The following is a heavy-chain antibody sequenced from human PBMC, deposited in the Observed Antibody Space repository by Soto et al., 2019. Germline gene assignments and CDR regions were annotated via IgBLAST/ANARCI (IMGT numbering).Heavy chain of an antibody. V-gene: IGHV1-18*01. J-gene: IGHJ5*02. CDR1: GYTFSSYG. CDR2: ISAYNGNT. D-gene: IGHD2-2*01. CDR3: ARSGPASPTRDWFDP. Sequence: QVQLVQSGAEVKKPGASLKVSCKASGYTFSSYGISWVRQAPGQGLEWMGWISAYNGNTNYAQKLQGRVTMTTDTATSTAYMELRSLRSDDTAVYYCARSGPASPTRDWFDPWGQGTLVTVSS.